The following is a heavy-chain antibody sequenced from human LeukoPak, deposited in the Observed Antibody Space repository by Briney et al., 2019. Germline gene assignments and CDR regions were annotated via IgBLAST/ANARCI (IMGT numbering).Heavy chain of an antibody. CDR3: AREGLGYCNSTSCYRAFDI. J-gene: IGHJ3*02. V-gene: IGHV3-20*04. CDR2: INWNGGGT. CDR1: GFTFDDYG. Sequence: GGSLRLSCEASGFTFDDYGMSWARQAPGKGLEWVSGINWNGGGTNYGDSVKGRFTISRDNAKNSLYLQVNSLRADDTALYYCAREGLGYCNSTSCYRAFDIWGQGTMVTVSS. D-gene: IGHD2-2*01.